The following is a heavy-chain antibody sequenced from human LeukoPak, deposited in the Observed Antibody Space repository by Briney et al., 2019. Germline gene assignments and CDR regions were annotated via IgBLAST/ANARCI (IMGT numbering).Heavy chain of an antibody. D-gene: IGHD6-13*01. CDR3: AKGGISSAAGLDY. J-gene: IGHJ4*02. CDR1: GFTFSSYG. CDR2: ISGSGNT. Sequence: GGSLRLSCAASGFTFSSYGMSWVRQAPGKGLEWVSSISGSGNTYYADSVKGRFTVSRDNSKNTLYLQVNSLRAEDTAVFYCAKGGISSAAGLDYWGQGTLVTVSS. V-gene: IGHV3-23*01.